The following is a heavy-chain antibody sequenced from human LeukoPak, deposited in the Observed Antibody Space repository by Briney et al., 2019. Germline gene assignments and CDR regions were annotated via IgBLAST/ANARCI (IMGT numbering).Heavy chain of an antibody. CDR3: AKNLFGSEAFSWHFDL. CDR2: ISASGGGT. CDR1: GFTFSSDG. J-gene: IGHJ2*01. D-gene: IGHD3-16*01. Sequence: AGGSLRLSCAASGFTFSSDGMSWVRQAPGMGLDWVSSISASGGGTVYADSVKGRVTISRDNFKNTLYLQMYDLRVEDTAVYSCAKNLFGSEAFSWHFDLWGRGALVTVSS. V-gene: IGHV3-23*01.